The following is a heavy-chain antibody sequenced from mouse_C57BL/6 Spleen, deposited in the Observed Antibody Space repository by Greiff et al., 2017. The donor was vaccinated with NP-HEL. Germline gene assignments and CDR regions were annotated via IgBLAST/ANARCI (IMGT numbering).Heavy chain of an antibody. V-gene: IGHV1-15*01. J-gene: IGHJ3*01. CDR2: IDPETGGT. CDR1: GYTFTDYE. D-gene: IGHD2-1*01. Sequence: VQLQQSGAELVRPGASVTLSCKASGYTFTDYEMHWVKQTPVHGLEWIGAIDPETGGTTYNQKFKGKAILTADKSSSTAYMELRSLTSEDSAVYYCTKIYYGNGFASWGQGTLVPVSA. CDR3: TKIYYGNGFAS.